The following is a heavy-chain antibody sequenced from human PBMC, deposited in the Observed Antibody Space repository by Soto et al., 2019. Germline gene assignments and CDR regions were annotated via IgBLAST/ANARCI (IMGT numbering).Heavy chain of an antibody. CDR2: IYHSGST. Sequence: AETLSLTCVLSAHSTSIRYYGCYIRQAQGKGREWVGSIYHSGSTYYNPSLKSRVTISVDTSENQFSLKLSSVTAADTAVDYCARANLEVVAAAVSNWFDHWGQGTLVTVSS. J-gene: IGHJ5*02. CDR3: ARANLEVVAAAVSNWFDH. CDR1: AHSTSIRYY. D-gene: IGHD6-13*01. V-gene: IGHV4-38-2*01.